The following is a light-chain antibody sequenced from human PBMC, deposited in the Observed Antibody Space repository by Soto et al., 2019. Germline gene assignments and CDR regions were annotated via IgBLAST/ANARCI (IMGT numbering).Light chain of an antibody. J-gene: IGLJ3*02. Sequence: QSALTQPRSVSGSPGQSVTISCTGTSSDVGAYNYVSWYQQHPGKVPKLMIYDVSRRPSGVPDRFSGSKSGNTASLTISGLQAQDEPHYYCFSYAGSYTLVFGGGTKLTVL. CDR1: SSDVGAYNY. V-gene: IGLV2-11*01. CDR2: DVS. CDR3: FSYAGSYTLV.